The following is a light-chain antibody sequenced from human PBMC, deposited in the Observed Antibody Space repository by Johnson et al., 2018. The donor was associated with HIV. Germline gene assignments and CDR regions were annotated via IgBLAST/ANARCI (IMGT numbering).Light chain of an antibody. Sequence: QSVLTQPPSVSAAPGQKVTISRSGSSSNIGKNYVSWYQQLPGTAPKVLIYENNKRPSGIPDRFSGSKSGASATLGITGLQTGDEADYYCGTWDSSLSAGVFGTGTTVTVL. V-gene: IGLV1-51*02. CDR1: SSNIGKNY. CDR3: GTWDSSLSAGV. CDR2: ENN. J-gene: IGLJ1*01.